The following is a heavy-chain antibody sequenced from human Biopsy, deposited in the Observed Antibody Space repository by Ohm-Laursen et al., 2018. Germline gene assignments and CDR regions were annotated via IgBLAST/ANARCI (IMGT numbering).Heavy chain of an antibody. CDR2: IYTSGSS. CDR1: GGSLSNYY. J-gene: IGHJ4*02. V-gene: IGHV4-4*07. D-gene: IGHD2-15*01. CDR3: ARRGSGGRSFDY. Sequence: GTLSLTCSVSGGSLSNYYWSWIRQPAGKGLEWIGRIYTSGSSNKNPSLTSRVTMSVDTSKKQFSLKVYSVTAADTAVFYCARRGSGGRSFDYWGQGSLVTVSS.